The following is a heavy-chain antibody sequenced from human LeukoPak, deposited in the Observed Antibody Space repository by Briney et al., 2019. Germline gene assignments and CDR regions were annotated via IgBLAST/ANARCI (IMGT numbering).Heavy chain of an antibody. CDR1: GFTFSSSR. V-gene: IGHV3-48*01. Sequence: GGSLRLSCEVSGFTFSSSRMNWVRQAPGKGLEWVSYISSRGTTKHYADSVKGRFTISRDNAKNALYLQMNSLRVEDTAVFYCARDQYDTWSRRGNFDSWGQGTLVIVSS. D-gene: IGHD3-3*01. J-gene: IGHJ4*02. CDR3: ARDQYDTWSRRGNFDS. CDR2: ISSRGTTK.